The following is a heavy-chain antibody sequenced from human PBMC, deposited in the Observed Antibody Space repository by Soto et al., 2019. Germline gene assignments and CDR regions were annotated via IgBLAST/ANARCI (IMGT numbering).Heavy chain of an antibody. V-gene: IGHV3-30*14. CDR3: ARSAAAGTYFDY. CDR1: GFTFSSYV. Sequence: GGSLRLSCVASGFTFSSYVIHWVRQAPGKGLEWVALISTDGTEKHYPGSVRGRFTISRDNSKNTLYLQMNSLRAEDTAVYYCARSAAAGTYFDYWGQGTLVTVSS. CDR2: ISTDGTEK. J-gene: IGHJ4*02. D-gene: IGHD6-13*01.